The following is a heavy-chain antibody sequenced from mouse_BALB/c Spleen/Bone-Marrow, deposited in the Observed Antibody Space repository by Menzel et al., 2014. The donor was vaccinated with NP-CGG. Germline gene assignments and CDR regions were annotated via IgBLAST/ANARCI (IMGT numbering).Heavy chain of an antibody. Sequence: VQLQQSGAEVVKPGASVKLSCTASGFNIKDTYMHWVKQRPEQGLEWIGRIDPANGNTKYDPKFQGKTTITADTSSNTAYLQLSSPTSEDTAVYYCARYDYGVYFDYWGQGTTLTVSS. CDR1: GFNIKDTY. J-gene: IGHJ2*01. CDR2: IDPANGNT. V-gene: IGHV14-3*02. CDR3: ARYDYGVYFDY. D-gene: IGHD2-4*01.